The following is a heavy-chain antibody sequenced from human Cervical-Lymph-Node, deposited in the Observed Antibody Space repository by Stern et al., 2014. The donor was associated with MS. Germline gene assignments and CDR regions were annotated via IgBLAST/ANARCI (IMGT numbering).Heavy chain of an antibody. CDR1: GFTFSGHA. Sequence: VQLVESGGAVVQPGRSLRLSCAASGFTFSGHAMHWVRQAPGKGLAWVAVISYDGSNTFYADSVKGRFTISRDNSKNTLSLQMNSLKTEDTAVYYCAKGPGTYNTSLIDYWGQGALVTVSS. CDR2: ISYDGSNT. J-gene: IGHJ4*02. V-gene: IGHV3-30*18. D-gene: IGHD1-14*01. CDR3: AKGPGTYNTSLIDY.